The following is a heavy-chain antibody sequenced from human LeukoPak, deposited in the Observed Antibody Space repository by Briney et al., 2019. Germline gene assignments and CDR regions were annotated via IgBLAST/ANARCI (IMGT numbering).Heavy chain of an antibody. V-gene: IGHV3-33*01. CDR3: ARYDILTGYDY. D-gene: IGHD3-9*01. Sequence: GGSPRLSCAASGFTFSSYGMHWVRQAPGKGLEWVAVIWYDGSNKYYADSVKGRFTISRDNSKNTLYLQMNSLRAEDTAVYYCARYDILTGYDYWGQGTLVTVSS. CDR1: GFTFSSYG. J-gene: IGHJ4*02. CDR2: IWYDGSNK.